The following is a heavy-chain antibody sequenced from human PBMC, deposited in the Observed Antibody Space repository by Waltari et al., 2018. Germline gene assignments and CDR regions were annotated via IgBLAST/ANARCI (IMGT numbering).Heavy chain of an antibody. CDR2: IYYSGST. CDR1: GGSISSHY. D-gene: IGHD3-3*01. J-gene: IGHJ5*02. V-gene: IGHV4-59*11. Sequence: QVQLQESGPGLVKPSETLSLTCTVSGGSISSHYWSWIRPPPGKGLAWIGYIYYSGSTNYNPSLKSRVTISVDTSKNQFSLKLSSVTAADTAVYYCARDSGYDFWSGYFSPANWFDPWGQGTLVTVSS. CDR3: ARDSGYDFWSGYFSPANWFDP.